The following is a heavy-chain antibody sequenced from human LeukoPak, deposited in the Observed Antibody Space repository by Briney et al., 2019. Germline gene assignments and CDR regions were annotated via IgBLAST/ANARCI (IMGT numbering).Heavy chain of an antibody. D-gene: IGHD3-22*01. J-gene: IGHJ4*02. CDR2: IYYGGST. V-gene: IGHV4-59*01. Sequence: SETLSLTCTVSGXSISSYYGSWIRQPPGKGLQWIGYIYYGGSTDYNPSLKSRVTISKDTSKTQFSLRLSSVTAADTAVYYCARARLDSSGRFDYWGQGTLVTVSS. CDR3: ARARLDSSGRFDY. CDR1: GXSISSYY.